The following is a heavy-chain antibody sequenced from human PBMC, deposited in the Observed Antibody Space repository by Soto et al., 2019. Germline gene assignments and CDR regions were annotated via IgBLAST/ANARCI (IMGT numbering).Heavy chain of an antibody. Sequence: SETLSLTCTVSGGSVSSGSYYWSWIRQPPGKGLEWIGYIYYSGSTNYNPSLKSRVTISVDTSKNQFSLKLSSVTAADTAVYYCARDPGYCSSTSCFDWFDPWGQGTLVTVSS. CDR2: IYYSGST. CDR1: GGSVSSGSYY. J-gene: IGHJ5*02. CDR3: ARDPGYCSSTSCFDWFDP. V-gene: IGHV4-61*01. D-gene: IGHD2-2*01.